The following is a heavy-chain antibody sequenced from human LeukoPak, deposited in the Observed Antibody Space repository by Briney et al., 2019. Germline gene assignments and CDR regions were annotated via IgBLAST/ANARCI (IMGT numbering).Heavy chain of an antibody. J-gene: IGHJ4*02. CDR3: ARVTDSSITSWSLLY. Sequence: ASVKVSCKASGYTFTNYGISWVRQAPGQGPEWMGQINPYNAKTNYGQKLQGRITMATDTSTSTAYMELRGLTSDDTAVYYCARVTDSSITSWSLLYWGQGSLVTVSS. CDR1: GYTFTNYG. CDR2: INPYNAKT. V-gene: IGHV1-18*01. D-gene: IGHD2-2*01.